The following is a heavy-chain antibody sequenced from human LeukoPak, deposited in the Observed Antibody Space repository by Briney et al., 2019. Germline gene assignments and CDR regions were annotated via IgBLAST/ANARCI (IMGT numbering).Heavy chain of an antibody. V-gene: IGHV4-39*07. CDR2: IYYSGST. CDR1: GGSISSSSYY. J-gene: IGHJ6*03. Sequence: SETLSLTCTVSGGSISSSSYYWGWIRQPPGKGLEWIGSIYYSGSTYYNPTLKSRVTISVDTSKNQFSLKLSSVTAADTAAYYCAREGAAMGQFPMDVWGKGTTVTVSS. D-gene: IGHD5-18*01. CDR3: AREGAAMGQFPMDV.